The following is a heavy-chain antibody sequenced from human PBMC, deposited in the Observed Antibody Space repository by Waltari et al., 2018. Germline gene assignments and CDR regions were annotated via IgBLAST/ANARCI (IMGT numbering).Heavy chain of an antibody. D-gene: IGHD1-26*01. CDR2: ISYDGSNK. J-gene: IGHJ4*02. CDR3: ARDESGSYDY. V-gene: IGHV3-30-3*01. CDR1: GFTFSSYA. Sequence: QVQLVESGGGVVQPGRSLRLSCAASGFTFSSYAMHWVRQAPGKGLEWVAVISYDGSNKYYADSVKGRFTISRDNSKNTLYLQMNSLRAEDTAVYYCARDESGSYDYWGQGTLVTVYS.